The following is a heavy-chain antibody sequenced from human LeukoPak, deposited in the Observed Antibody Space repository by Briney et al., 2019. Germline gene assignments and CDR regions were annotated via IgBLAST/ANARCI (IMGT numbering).Heavy chain of an antibody. CDR3: TRVSARAQEGLGRHFDS. D-gene: IGHD6-19*01. CDR1: AYTFTSYY. CDR2: ISAYNGNT. Sequence: ASVKVSCKASAYTFTSYYFSWVRQAPGQGLEWMGWISAYNGNTKYAQKLQDRVTMTTDTSTTTAYMELRSLTSDDTAVYYCTRVSARAQEGLGRHFDSWGQGTLVIVSS. V-gene: IGHV1-18*01. J-gene: IGHJ4*02.